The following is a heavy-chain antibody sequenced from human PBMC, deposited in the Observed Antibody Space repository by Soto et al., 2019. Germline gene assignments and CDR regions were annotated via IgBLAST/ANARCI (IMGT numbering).Heavy chain of an antibody. V-gene: IGHV3-30*03. CDR2: SSYDGRET. D-gene: IGHD3-10*01. J-gene: IGHJ4*02. Sequence: PGGSLRLSCAASDFDFSSYGIHWVRQAPGKGREWVAASSYDGRETFYADSAKGRFTVSKEMSKNTAFLQMNALRHEDTAVYFCARDSGWPILNFDNWGQGTPVTVSS. CDR1: DFDFSSYG. CDR3: ARDSGWPILNFDN.